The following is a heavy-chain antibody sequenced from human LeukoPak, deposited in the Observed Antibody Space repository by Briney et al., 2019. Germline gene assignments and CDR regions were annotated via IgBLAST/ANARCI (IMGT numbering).Heavy chain of an antibody. Sequence: PGGSLRLSCAASGFTFSSYWMSWVRQAPGKGLEWVANIKQDGSEKYYVDSVKGRFTISRDNAKNSLYLQMNSLRAEDTAVYYCAREETYYYDSSGYYLGTLPDYWGQGTLVTVSS. CDR3: AREETYYYDSSGYYLGTLPDY. D-gene: IGHD3-22*01. V-gene: IGHV3-7*01. CDR2: IKQDGSEK. CDR1: GFTFSSYW. J-gene: IGHJ4*02.